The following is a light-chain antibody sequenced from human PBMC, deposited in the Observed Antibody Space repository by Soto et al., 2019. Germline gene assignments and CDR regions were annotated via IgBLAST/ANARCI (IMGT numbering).Light chain of an antibody. CDR1: SSNVGGYNY. Sequence: QTVLTQPRPRSLSPGQSPTISCTGTSSNVGGYNYVSWYQQQPGKVPKLMIYDVTKRPSGVPDRFSGSKSGNTASLTISGLQSEDEADYYGCSHAGSYTCVIRTGTKGTV. CDR3: CSHAGSYTCV. J-gene: IGLJ1*01. V-gene: IGLV2-11*01. CDR2: DVT.